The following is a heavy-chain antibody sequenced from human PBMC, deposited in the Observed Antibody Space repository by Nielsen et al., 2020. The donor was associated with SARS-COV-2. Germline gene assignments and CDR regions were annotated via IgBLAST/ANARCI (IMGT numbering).Heavy chain of an antibody. CDR3: ARDHTDILTGYYTGWFDP. CDR2: IYYSGST. J-gene: IGHJ5*02. CDR1: GGSFSGYY. V-gene: IGHV4-30-4*01. Sequence: SETLSLTCAVYGGSFSGYYWSWIRQPPGKGLEWIGYIYYSGSTYYNPSLKSRVTISVDTSKNQFSLKLSSVTAADTAVYYCARDHTDILTGYYTGWFDPWGQGTLVTVSS. D-gene: IGHD3-9*01.